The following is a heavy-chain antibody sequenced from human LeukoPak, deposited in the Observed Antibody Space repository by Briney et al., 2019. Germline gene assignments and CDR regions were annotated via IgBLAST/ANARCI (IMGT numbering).Heavy chain of an antibody. CDR3: ARWGVITGTTCAY. Sequence: ASVKVSCKASGYTFTSYDINWVRQATGQGLEWMGWMNPNSGNTGYAQKFQGRVTMTRNNSIGTAYMELSSLRCEGTAVYYCARWGVITGTTCAYWGQGTLVSVSS. CDR2: MNPNSGNT. D-gene: IGHD1-20*01. V-gene: IGHV1-8*01. J-gene: IGHJ4*02. CDR1: GYTFTSYD.